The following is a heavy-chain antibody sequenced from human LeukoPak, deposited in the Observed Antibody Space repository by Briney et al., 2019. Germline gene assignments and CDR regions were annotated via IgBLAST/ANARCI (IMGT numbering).Heavy chain of an antibody. CDR2: ISSSGSTI. D-gene: IGHD3-10*02. Sequence: GGSLRLSCAASGFTFSSYEMNSVRQAPAKGLDWVSTISSSGSTIYYADSVKGRFTISRDNAKNPLYLQMNSLRAEDTAVYYCAELGITMIGGVWGKGTTVTISS. CDR3: AELGITMIGGV. CDR1: GFTFSSYE. V-gene: IGHV3-48*03. J-gene: IGHJ6*04.